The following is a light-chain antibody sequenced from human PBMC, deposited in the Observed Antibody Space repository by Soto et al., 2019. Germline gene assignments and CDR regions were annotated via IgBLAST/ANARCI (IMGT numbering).Light chain of an antibody. J-gene: IGLJ1*01. CDR3: SSYAGSNRV. Sequence: QSVLTQPPSASGSPGQSVTISCTGTSSDVGGYNYVSWYQQHPGEAPKLMIYEVSKRPSGAPDRFSGSKSGNTASLTVSGLQAEDEADYYCSSYAGSNRVFGSGTKVTVL. CDR2: EVS. V-gene: IGLV2-8*01. CDR1: SSDVGGYNY.